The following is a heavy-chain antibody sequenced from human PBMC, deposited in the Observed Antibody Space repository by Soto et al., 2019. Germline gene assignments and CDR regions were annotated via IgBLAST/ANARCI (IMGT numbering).Heavy chain of an antibody. D-gene: IGHD3-3*02. CDR3: ARDIITFLESNWFDP. CDR1: GFMFSSYG. CDR2: ISASGTTI. Sequence: GGSLRLSCATSGFMFSSYGMNWVRQAPGKGLQWISYISASGTTIYYSDSVQGRFTISRDNARNSLYLQMNSLTDEDTAVYYCARDIITFLESNWFDPWGQGSLVTVSS. V-gene: IGHV3-48*02. J-gene: IGHJ5*02.